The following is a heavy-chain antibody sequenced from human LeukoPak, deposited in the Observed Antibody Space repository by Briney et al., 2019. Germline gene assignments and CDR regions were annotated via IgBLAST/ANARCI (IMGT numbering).Heavy chain of an antibody. D-gene: IGHD2-15*01. Sequence: GGSLRLSCAASGFTFSSYWMHWVRQAPGKGLVWVSRINSGGRSTSYADSVKGRFTISRDNAKNTLYLQMNSLRAEDTAVYYCARSSAATNWFDPWGEGTLVTVSS. J-gene: IGHJ5*02. CDR3: ARSSAATNWFDP. V-gene: IGHV3-74*01. CDR2: INSGGRST. CDR1: GFTFSSYW.